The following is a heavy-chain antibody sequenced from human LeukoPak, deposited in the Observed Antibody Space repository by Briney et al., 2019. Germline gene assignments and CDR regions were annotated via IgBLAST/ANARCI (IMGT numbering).Heavy chain of an antibody. CDR3: AKSGTIIVVGTPGSWFDP. D-gene: IGHD3-22*01. CDR2: ITGSGGGT. CDR1: GFTFNTYA. V-gene: IGHV3-23*01. Sequence: GGSLRLSCAASGFTFNTYAMSWVRQAPGKGLEWVSSITGSGGGTYYADSVKGRFIISRDKSKNTLYLQMNSLGAEDTAVYYCAKSGTIIVVGTPGSWFDPWGQGTLVTVSS. J-gene: IGHJ5*02.